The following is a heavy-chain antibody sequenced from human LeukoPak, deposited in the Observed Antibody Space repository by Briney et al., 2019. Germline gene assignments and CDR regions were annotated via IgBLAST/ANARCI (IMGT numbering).Heavy chain of an antibody. J-gene: IGHJ4*02. V-gene: IGHV3-30-3*01. CDR2: ISYDGSNK. CDR1: GFTFSSYA. CDR3: ARGGDFWSRQEPIDY. Sequence: GGSLRLSCAASGFTFSSYAVHWVRQAPGKGLEWVAVISYDGSNKYYADSVKGRFTISRDNSKNTLYLQMNSLRAEDTAVYYCARGGDFWSRQEPIDYWGQGTLVTVSS. D-gene: IGHD3-3*01.